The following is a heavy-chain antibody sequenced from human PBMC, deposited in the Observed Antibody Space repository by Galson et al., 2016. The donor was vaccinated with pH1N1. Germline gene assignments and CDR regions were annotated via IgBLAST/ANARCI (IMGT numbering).Heavy chain of an antibody. CDR3: ARQYDFGDYRGDAFDI. CDR2: VNPGGSTI. V-gene: IGHV5-51*03. Sequence: GAEVQKPGESLKISCKASGYSFTRYWIAWVRQVPGKGLEWVGVVNPGGSTIRYSPPFQGQVTISSDKSINTAYLQWISLKASDTATYYCARQYDFGDYRGDAFDIWGQGTMVIVSS. CDR1: GYSFTRYW. J-gene: IGHJ3*02. D-gene: IGHD4-17*01.